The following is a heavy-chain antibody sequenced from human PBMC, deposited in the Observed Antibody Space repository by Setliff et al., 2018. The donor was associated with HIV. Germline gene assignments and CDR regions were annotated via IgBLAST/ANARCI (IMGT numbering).Heavy chain of an antibody. CDR3: AKDVCSGAYCYAYYYYGMDV. J-gene: IGHJ6*02. V-gene: IGHV3-30*02. Sequence: GGSLRLSCAASVFTFNNYGMNWVRQAPGKGLEWVAFIRYDGSQKYYVDSVKGRFTISRDNSKNTLYLQMNGLRVEDTAVYYCAKDVCSGAYCYAYYYYGMDVWGQGTMVTVSS. CDR2: IRYDGSQK. CDR1: VFTFNNYG. D-gene: IGHD2-15*01.